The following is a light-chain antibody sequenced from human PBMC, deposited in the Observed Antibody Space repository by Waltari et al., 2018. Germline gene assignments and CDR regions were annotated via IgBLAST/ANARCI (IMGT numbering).Light chain of an antibody. CDR2: GAS. V-gene: IGKV3-20*01. CDR3: QQYGSSPWT. CDR1: QSVSSSY. J-gene: IGKJ1*01. Sequence: EIVLTQSPGTLSLSPGERATLSYRASQSVSSSYLAWYQQKPGQAPRFLIYGASSRATGIPDRFSGSGSGTDFTLTISRLEPEDFAVYYCQQYGSSPWTFGQGTKVEIK.